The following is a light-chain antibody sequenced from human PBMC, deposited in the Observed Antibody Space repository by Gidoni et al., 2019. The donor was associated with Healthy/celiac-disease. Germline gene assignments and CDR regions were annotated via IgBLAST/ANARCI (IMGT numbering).Light chain of an antibody. CDR1: SSNIGAGYD. Sequence: QSVLPQPPPVSGAPGQRVTISCTGSSSNIGAGYDVHWYQQLPGTAPKLLIYGNSNRPSGVPDRFSGSKSGTSASLAITGLQAEDEADYYCQSYDSSLRVVFGGGTKLTVL. CDR2: GNS. J-gene: IGLJ2*01. V-gene: IGLV1-40*01. CDR3: QSYDSSLRVV.